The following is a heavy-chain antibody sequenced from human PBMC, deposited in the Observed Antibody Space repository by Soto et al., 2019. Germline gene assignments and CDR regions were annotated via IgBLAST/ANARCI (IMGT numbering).Heavy chain of an antibody. J-gene: IGHJ6*03. Sequence: PSETLSLTCTVSGGSISSYYWSWIRQPPGKGLEWIGYIYYSGRTSSNPSLKSRVTISVDTSKNQFSLKLSSVTAADTAVYYCARDLGSSYFYYLDVWGQGTTVTSP. CDR3: ARDLGSSYFYYLDV. CDR1: GGSISSYY. V-gene: IGHV4-59*01. D-gene: IGHD1-26*01. CDR2: IYYSGRT.